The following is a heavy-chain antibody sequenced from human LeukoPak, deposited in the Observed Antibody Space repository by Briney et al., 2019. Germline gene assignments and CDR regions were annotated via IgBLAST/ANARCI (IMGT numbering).Heavy chain of an antibody. CDR3: ARRYDDSSGWNFDY. CDR2: IYPGDSDT. D-gene: IGHD3-22*01. V-gene: IGHV5-51*01. J-gene: IGHJ4*02. CDR1: RYSFTTYW. Sequence: GESLKISCKGSRYSFTTYWIGWVRQMPGKGLEWMGIIYPGDSDTRYSPSFQGQVTISADKSITTAYLQWSSLKASDTAMYYCARRYDDSSGWNFDYWGQGTLVTVSS.